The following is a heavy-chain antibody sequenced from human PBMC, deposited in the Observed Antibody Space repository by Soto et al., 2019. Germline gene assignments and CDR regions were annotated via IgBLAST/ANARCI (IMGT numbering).Heavy chain of an antibody. CDR2: ISSSGSNI. V-gene: IGHV3-48*01. D-gene: IGHD3-10*01. Sequence: GGSLRLSCAASGFTFSTNSMNWVRQAPGKGLEWVSYISSSGSNIYYADSVKGRFTISRDNVKNSLYLQMNSLRAEDTAVYYCARLPHYSDQWGQGTLVTVSS. CDR3: ARLPHYSDQ. CDR1: GFTFSTNS. J-gene: IGHJ5*02.